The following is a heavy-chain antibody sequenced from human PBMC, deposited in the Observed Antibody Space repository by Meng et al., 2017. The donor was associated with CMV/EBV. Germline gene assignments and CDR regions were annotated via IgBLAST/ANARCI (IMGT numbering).Heavy chain of an antibody. CDR1: GFTFSSYG. V-gene: IGHV3-30*02. CDR2: IRYDGSNK. J-gene: IGHJ5*02. CDR3: AKGFDP. Sequence: GESLKISCAASGFTFSSYGMHWVRQAPGKGLEWVAFIRYDGSNKYYADSVKDRFTISRDNSKNTLYLQMSSLRAEDTPVYYCAKGFDPWGQGTLVTVSS.